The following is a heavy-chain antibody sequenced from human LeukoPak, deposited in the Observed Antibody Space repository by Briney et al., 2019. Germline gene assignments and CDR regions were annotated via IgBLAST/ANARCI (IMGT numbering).Heavy chain of an antibody. Sequence: ASVKVSCKASGYTFTNYGISWVRQAPGQGLEWMGWISTYSGNTNYVQKLQGRATMTTGTSTNTAYMELRSLRSDDTAVYYCARGRAAADDFDYWGQGTLVTVSS. V-gene: IGHV1-18*04. J-gene: IGHJ4*02. CDR1: GYTFTNYG. CDR2: ISTYSGNT. CDR3: ARGRAAADDFDY. D-gene: IGHD6-13*01.